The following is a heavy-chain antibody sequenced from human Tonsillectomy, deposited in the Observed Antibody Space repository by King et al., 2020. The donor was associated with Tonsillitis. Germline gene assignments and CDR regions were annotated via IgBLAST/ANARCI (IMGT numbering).Heavy chain of an antibody. D-gene: IGHD6-13*01. CDR3: ARDGLSWDSSSWYGFDY. V-gene: IGHV3-53*01. CDR2: IYSGGST. J-gene: IGHJ4*02. Sequence: GQLVQSGGGLIQPGGSLRLSCAASGFTVSSDYMSWVRQAPGKGLEWVSVIYSGGSTYYADSVKGRFTISRDNSKNTLYLQMNSLRAEDTAVYYCARDGLSWDSSSWYGFDYWGQGTLVTVSS. CDR1: GFTVSSDY.